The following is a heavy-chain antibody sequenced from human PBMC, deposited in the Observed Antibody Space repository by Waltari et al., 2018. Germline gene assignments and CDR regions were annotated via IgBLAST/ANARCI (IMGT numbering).Heavy chain of an antibody. Sequence: QVQLQQWGAGLLKPSETLSLTCAVYGGSFSGYYWSWIRQPPGKGLEWIGEINHSGSTNYNPSLKSRVTISVDTSKNQFSLKLSSVTAADTAVYYCARDRWSGYNWFDPWGQGTLVTVSS. J-gene: IGHJ5*02. D-gene: IGHD3-3*01. CDR2: INHSGST. V-gene: IGHV4-34*01. CDR3: ARDRWSGYNWFDP. CDR1: GGSFSGYY.